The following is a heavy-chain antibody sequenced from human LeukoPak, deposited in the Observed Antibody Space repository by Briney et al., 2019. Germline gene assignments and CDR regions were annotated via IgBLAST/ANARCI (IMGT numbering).Heavy chain of an antibody. Sequence: GGSLRLSCTASGFAFSVYAMSWLRQPPGKGLEWVSTINANSGTTSYAASVRGRFTISRDNSKNTLYLQLNTLRADDTATYYCAKPISGGLAVTGDWFHPWGQGTLVGVSS. V-gene: IGHV3-23*01. CDR1: GFAFSVYA. CDR3: AKPISGGLAVTGDWFHP. D-gene: IGHD6-19*01. J-gene: IGHJ5*01. CDR2: INANSGTT.